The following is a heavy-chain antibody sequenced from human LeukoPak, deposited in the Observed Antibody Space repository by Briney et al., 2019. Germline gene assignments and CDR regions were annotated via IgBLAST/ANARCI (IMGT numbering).Heavy chain of an antibody. Sequence: GGSLRLSCAASGFTFSSYTMNWVRQAPGKGLEWVSSISSSSYIYYADSVKGRFTISRDNPENSLYLQMDSLTAEDTAVYYCARRFDSWGQGTLVTVSS. CDR1: GFTFSSYT. J-gene: IGHJ4*02. V-gene: IGHV3-21*01. CDR3: ARRFDS. CDR2: ISSSSYI.